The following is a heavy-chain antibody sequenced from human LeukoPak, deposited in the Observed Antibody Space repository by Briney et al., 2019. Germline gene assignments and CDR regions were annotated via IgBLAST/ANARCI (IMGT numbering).Heavy chain of an antibody. CDR2: IYNDGST. Sequence: QSGGSLRLSCAASGFTVSSNYMSWVRQPPGKGLEWVSIIYNDGSTYYADSMKGRFTISRDNSKNTLYLQVNSLRAEDTAMYYCARNILFAFDIWGQGTMVTVSS. CDR3: ARNILFAFDI. D-gene: IGHD2/OR15-2a*01. V-gene: IGHV3-53*01. J-gene: IGHJ3*02. CDR1: GFTVSSNY.